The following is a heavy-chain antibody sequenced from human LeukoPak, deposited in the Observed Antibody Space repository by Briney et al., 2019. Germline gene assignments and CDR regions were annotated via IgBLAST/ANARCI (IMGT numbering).Heavy chain of an antibody. D-gene: IGHD5-24*01. CDR3: AKGGPQFFDY. V-gene: IGHV3-23*01. Sequence: GGSLRLSCVASGFTFSNYAMTWVCQAPGKGLEWVSTISGSGGTTNYADSVKGRFTISRDSPKSTLYLQMNSLRAEDTAVYFCAKGGPQFFDYWGQGSLVTVSS. CDR1: GFTFSNYA. J-gene: IGHJ4*02. CDR2: ISGSGGTT.